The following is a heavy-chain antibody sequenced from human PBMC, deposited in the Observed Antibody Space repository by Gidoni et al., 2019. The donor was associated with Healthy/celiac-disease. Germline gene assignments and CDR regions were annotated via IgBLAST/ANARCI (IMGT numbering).Heavy chain of an antibody. V-gene: IGHV1-69*01. J-gene: IGHJ6*02. D-gene: IGHD6-6*01. CDR1: GGTCISYA. CDR3: ARDSVVAARPSLDYGMDV. CDR2: VSPIFGTA. Sequence: QVQLVQSGAEVKKPGSSVKVSCTASGGTCISYALSWVRQAPGQGLEWMGGVSPIFGTANYAQKFQGRVTITADESTSTAYMELSSRRSEDTAVYYCARDSVVAARPSLDYGMDVWGQGTTVTVS.